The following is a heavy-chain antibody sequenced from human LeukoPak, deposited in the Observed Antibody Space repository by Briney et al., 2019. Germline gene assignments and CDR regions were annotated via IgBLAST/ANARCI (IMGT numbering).Heavy chain of an antibody. D-gene: IGHD3-9*01. V-gene: IGHV1-18*01. CDR1: GYTFTSYG. CDR2: ISAYNGNT. Sequence: ASVKVSCKASGYTFTSYGISCVRQAPGQGLEWMGWISAYNGNTNYAQKLQGRVTITTDTFTSTAYMELRSLRSDDTAVYYCARDVYDVLTGYYKLDYWGQGTLVTVSS. CDR3: ARDVYDVLTGYYKLDY. J-gene: IGHJ4*02.